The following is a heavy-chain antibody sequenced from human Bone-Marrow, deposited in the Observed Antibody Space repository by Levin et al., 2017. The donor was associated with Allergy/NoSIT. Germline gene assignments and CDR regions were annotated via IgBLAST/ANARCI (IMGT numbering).Heavy chain of an antibody. CDR2: ISAYNGNT. CDR1: GYTFTSYG. J-gene: IGHJ6*02. D-gene: IGHD2-2*01. Sequence: ASVKVSCKASGYTFTSYGISWVRQAPGQGLEWMGWISAYNGNTNYAQKLQGRVTMTTDTSTSTAYMELRSLRSDDTAVYYCARHKRYQEYYYYGMDVWGQGTTVTVSS. V-gene: IGHV1-18*01. CDR3: ARHKRYQEYYYYGMDV.